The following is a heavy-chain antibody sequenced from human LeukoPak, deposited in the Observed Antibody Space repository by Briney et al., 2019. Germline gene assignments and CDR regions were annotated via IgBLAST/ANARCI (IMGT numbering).Heavy chain of an antibody. CDR3: AKGSPRSSGWHPGFSN. V-gene: IGHV3-9*01. D-gene: IGHD6-19*01. Sequence: PGRSLRLSCAASGFTFDDYAMHWVRQAPGKGLEWVSGISWNSGSIGYADSVKGRFTISRDNAKNSLYLQMNSLRAEDTALYYCAKGSPRSSGWHPGFSNWGQGTLVTVSS. CDR2: ISWNSGSI. J-gene: IGHJ4*02. CDR1: GFTFDDYA.